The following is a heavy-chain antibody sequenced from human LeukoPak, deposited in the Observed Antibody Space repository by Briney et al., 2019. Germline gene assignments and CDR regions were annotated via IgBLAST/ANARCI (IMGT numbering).Heavy chain of an antibody. V-gene: IGHV3-30*02. CDR1: GFTFSTYG. D-gene: IGHD2-8*01. CDR3: VTGPYTNSAG. CDR2: IRYDGGAR. J-gene: IGHJ4*02. Sequence: GGSLRLSCAASGFTFSTYGMHWVRQAPGKGLEWVAFIRYDGGARSYGDSVKGRFTISRDNAKNSLYLHMSSLRAEDTAVYYCVTGPYTNSAGWGQGTLVTVSS.